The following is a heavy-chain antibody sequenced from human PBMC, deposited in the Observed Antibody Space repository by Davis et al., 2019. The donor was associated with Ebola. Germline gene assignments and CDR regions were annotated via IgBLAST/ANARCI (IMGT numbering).Heavy chain of an antibody. J-gene: IGHJ6*02. CDR2: ISGDGGST. CDR1: GFTFDDYT. CDR3: AKDTWIQPFYSGMDV. D-gene: IGHD5-18*01. V-gene: IGHV3-43*02. Sequence: GGSLRLSCAASGFTFDDYTMHWVRQAPGKGLEWVSLISGDGGSTYYADSVKGRFTISRDNSKNSLYLQMNSLRTEDTALYYCAKDTWIQPFYSGMDVWGQGTTVTVSS.